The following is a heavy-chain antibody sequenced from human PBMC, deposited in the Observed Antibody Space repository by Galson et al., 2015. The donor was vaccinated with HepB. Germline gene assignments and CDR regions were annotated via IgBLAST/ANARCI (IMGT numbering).Heavy chain of an antibody. J-gene: IGHJ4*02. D-gene: IGHD6-6*01. V-gene: IGHV3-30*18. CDR3: AKDLVSLGVYSSSEVDY. CDR2: ISYDGSNK. CDR1: GFTFSSYG. Sequence: SLRLSCAASGFTFSSYGMHWVRQAPGKGLEWVAVISYDGSNKYYADSVKGRFTISRDNSKNTLYLQMNSLRAEDTAVYYCAKDLVSLGVYSSSEVDYWGQGTLVTVSS.